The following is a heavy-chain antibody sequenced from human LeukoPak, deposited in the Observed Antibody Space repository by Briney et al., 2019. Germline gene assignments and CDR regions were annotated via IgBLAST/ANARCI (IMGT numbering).Heavy chain of an antibody. D-gene: IGHD2-2*02. V-gene: IGHV3-74*01. CDR2: INTDGSST. CDR3: ARVGYCSSTSCYIFDY. CDR1: GFTFSSYW. J-gene: IGHJ4*02. Sequence: GGSLRLSCAASGFTFSSYWMHWVRQAPGKGLVWVSRINTDGSSTSYADSAKGRFTISRDNAKNTLYLQMNSLRAEDTAVYYCARVGYCSSTSCYIFDYWGQGTLVTVSS.